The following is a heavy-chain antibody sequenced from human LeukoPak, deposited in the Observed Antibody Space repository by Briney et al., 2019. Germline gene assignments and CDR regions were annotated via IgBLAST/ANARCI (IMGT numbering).Heavy chain of an antibody. CDR1: GYTFTSYD. V-gene: IGHV1-8*01. Sequence: ASVKASCKASGYTFTSYDINWVRQPTGQGLEWMGWMNPNSGSTGYAQKFQGRVTMTRNTSISTAYMELSSLRSEDTAVYYCARVVAPGAFDIWGQGTMVTVSS. CDR2: MNPNSGST. D-gene: IGHD2-2*01. CDR3: ARVVAPGAFDI. J-gene: IGHJ3*02.